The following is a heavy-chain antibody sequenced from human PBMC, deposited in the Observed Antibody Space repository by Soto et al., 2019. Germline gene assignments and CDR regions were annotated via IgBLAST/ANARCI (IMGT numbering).Heavy chain of an antibody. CDR1: GGTFSSYA. J-gene: IGHJ4*02. V-gene: IGHV1-69*13. Sequence: GASVKVSCKASGGTFSSYAISWVRQAPGQGLEWMGGIIPIFGTANYAQKFQGRVTITADESTSTAYMELSSLRSEDTAAYYCASVGGYSGSIGVDYFYYWGQGTLVTVSS. CDR2: IIPIFGTA. CDR3: ASVGGYSGSIGVDYFYY. D-gene: IGHD5-12*01.